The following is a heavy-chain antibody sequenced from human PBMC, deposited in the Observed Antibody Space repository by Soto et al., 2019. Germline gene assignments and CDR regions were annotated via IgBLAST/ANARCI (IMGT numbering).Heavy chain of an antibody. J-gene: IGHJ4*02. V-gene: IGHV3-53*01. CDR3: ARAYGDYAGYFDY. CDR1: GFTVSSNY. D-gene: IGHD4-17*01. CDR2: IYSGGST. Sequence: LRLSCAASGFTVSSNYMSWVRQAPGKGLEWVSVIYSGGSTYYADSVKGRFTISRDNSKNTLYLQMNSLRAEDTAVYYCARAYGDYAGYFDYWGQGTLVTVS.